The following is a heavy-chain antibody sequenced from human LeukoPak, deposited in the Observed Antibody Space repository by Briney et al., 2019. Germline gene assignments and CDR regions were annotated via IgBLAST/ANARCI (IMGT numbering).Heavy chain of an antibody. CDR2: SSIHSGDS. V-gene: IGHV1-18*01. Sequence: GASVKVSCRPSGYTFTDYAISWVRQAPGQGLGWVGGSSIHSGDSVSAETVQDRITLTTDTSTNTAYTEWTGLVSDDPAVYYCVRDNFNEPSSTRAVAFDYWGQGTLLTVSS. CDR1: GYTFTDYA. CDR3: VRDNFNEPSSTRAVAFDY. D-gene: IGHD5/OR15-5a*01. J-gene: IGHJ4*02.